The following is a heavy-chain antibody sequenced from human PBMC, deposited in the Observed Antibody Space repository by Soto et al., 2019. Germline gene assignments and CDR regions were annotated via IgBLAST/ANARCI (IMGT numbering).Heavy chain of an antibody. D-gene: IGHD5-18*01. J-gene: IGHJ4*02. Sequence: QLQLQESGPGLVKPSETLSLTCTVSGGSISSSSYYWGWIRQPPGKGLEWIGSIYYSGSTYYTPSRKIRVTIAVDTSKNQFSLKLSSVTAADTAVYYGARHSDTAMVTVHYWGQGTLVTVSS. V-gene: IGHV4-39*01. CDR2: IYYSGST. CDR3: ARHSDTAMVTVHY. CDR1: GGSISSSSYY.